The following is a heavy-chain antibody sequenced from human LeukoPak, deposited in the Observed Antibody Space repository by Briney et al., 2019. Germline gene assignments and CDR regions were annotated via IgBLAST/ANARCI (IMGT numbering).Heavy chain of an antibody. J-gene: IGHJ4*02. CDR3: AKGSSTSIDY. D-gene: IGHD2-2*01. CDR2: INSSSGYI. V-gene: IGHV3-21*01. Sequence: GGSLRLSCAASGFTFSSYSMNWVRQAPGKGLEWVSSINSSSGYIYYADSVKGRFTISRDNAKNSLYLQMNSLRAEDTAVYYCAKGSSTSIDYWGQGTLVTVSS. CDR1: GFTFSSYS.